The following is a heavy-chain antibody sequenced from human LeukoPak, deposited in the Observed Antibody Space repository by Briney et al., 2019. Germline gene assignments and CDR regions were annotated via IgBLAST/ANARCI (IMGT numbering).Heavy chain of an antibody. CDR3: ARERGRSYGSVPYYYYYMDV. J-gene: IGHJ6*03. D-gene: IGHD5-18*01. Sequence: SETLSLTCAVYGGSFSGYNWIRMRQPPGRGLEWIGDIHHSGSTNYNPSLKSRVTISVDTSKNQFSLKLSSVTAADTAVYYCARERGRSYGSVPYYYYYMDVWGKGTTVTVSS. CDR2: IHHSGST. V-gene: IGHV4-34*01. CDR1: GGSFSGYN.